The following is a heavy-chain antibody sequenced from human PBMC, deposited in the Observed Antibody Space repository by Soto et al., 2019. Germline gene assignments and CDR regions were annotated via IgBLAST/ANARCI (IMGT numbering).Heavy chain of an antibody. Sequence: PGESLKISCEASGYTFTSYWIGWVRQLPGKGLEWMGRIDPTDSFTNFSPSFQGHVTLSADTSISTAYLQWNSLKASDTAMYYCARRVEYSSSDYFDYWGQGTQVTVSS. CDR1: GYTFTSYW. J-gene: IGHJ4*02. CDR2: IDPTDSFT. V-gene: IGHV5-10-1*01. CDR3: ARRVEYSSSDYFDY. D-gene: IGHD5-12*01.